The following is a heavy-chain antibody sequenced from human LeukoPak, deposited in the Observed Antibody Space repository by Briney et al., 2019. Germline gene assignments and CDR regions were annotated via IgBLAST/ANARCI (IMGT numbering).Heavy chain of an antibody. D-gene: IGHD3-16*01. CDR2: ISSNGGST. Sequence: PGGSLRLSCAASGFTFSSYAMHWVRQAPGKGLEYVSAISSNGGSTYYANSVEGRFIISRDNSKNTLYLQMGSLRAEDMAVYYCARDLGWGYFDYWGQGTLVTVSS. V-gene: IGHV3-64*01. CDR3: ARDLGWGYFDY. CDR1: GFTFSSYA. J-gene: IGHJ4*02.